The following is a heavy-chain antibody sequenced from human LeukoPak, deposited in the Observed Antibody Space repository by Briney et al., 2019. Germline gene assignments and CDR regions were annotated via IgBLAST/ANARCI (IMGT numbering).Heavy chain of an antibody. J-gene: IGHJ6*02. CDR1: GGSISSVDYY. D-gene: IGHD2-2*01. CDR2: ISYSGST. CDR3: ARDREGYCSSNNCWSYGMDV. V-gene: IGHV4-31*03. Sequence: PSQTLSLTCTVSGGSISSVDYYWTWVRQHPGKGLEWIGYISYSGSTYYNPSLKSRVSISVDTSKNQYSLKLSSMTAADTAVYYCARDREGYCSSNNCWSYGMDVWGQGTTVTVSS.